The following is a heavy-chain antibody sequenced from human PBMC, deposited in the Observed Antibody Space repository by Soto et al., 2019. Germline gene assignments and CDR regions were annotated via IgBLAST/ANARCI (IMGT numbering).Heavy chain of an antibody. CDR2: ISYDGSNK. Sequence: SLRLSCAASGFTFSSYGMHWVRQAPGKGLEWVAVISYDGSNKYYADSVKGRFTISRDNSKNTLYLQMNSLRAEDTAVYYCAKDVLYSSGLNIDYWGQGTLVTVSS. V-gene: IGHV3-30*18. J-gene: IGHJ4*02. D-gene: IGHD6-19*01. CDR1: GFTFSSYG. CDR3: AKDVLYSSGLNIDY.